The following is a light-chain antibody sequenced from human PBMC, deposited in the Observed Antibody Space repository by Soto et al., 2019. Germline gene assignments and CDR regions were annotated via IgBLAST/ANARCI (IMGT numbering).Light chain of an antibody. Sequence: QSALTQPPSASGSPGQSVTISCTGTSSDVGGYNYVSWYRQHPGKAPQLIIYDVNKRPSGVPDRFSGSKSGNTASLTISGLQTEDEADYYCSSFSSITREVFGGGTKVTVL. CDR1: SSDVGGYNY. CDR2: DVN. J-gene: IGLJ2*01. V-gene: IGLV2-8*01. CDR3: SSFSSITREV.